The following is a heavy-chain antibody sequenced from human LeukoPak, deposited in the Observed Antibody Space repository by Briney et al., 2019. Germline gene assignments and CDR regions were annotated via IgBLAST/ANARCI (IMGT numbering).Heavy chain of an antibody. CDR3: ARGQDSSGWLHYFDY. V-gene: IGHV4-34*01. J-gene: IGHJ4*02. D-gene: IGHD6-19*01. Sequence: GSLRLSCAASGFTFSSYAMSWVRQAPGKGLEWIGEINHSGSTNYNPSLKSRVTISVDTSKNQFSLKLSSVTAADTAVYYCARGQDSSGWLHYFDYWGQGTLVTVSS. CDR2: INHSGST. CDR1: GFTFSSYA.